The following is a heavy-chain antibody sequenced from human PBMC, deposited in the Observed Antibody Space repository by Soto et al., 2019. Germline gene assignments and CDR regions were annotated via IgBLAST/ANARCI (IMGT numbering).Heavy chain of an antibody. CDR2: IYHSGST. Sequence: PSETLSLTCAVSGGSISSSNWWSWVRQPPGKGLEWIGEIYHSGSTNYNPSLKSRVTISVDKSKNQFSLKLSSVTAADTAVYYCARGIQLCFLCPGNWFDPWGQGTLVTVSS. D-gene: IGHD5-18*01. CDR3: ARGIQLCFLCPGNWFDP. J-gene: IGHJ5*02. V-gene: IGHV4-4*02. CDR1: GGSISSSNW.